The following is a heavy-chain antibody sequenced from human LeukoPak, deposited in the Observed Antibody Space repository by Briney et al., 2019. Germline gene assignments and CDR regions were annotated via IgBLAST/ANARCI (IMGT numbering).Heavy chain of an antibody. CDR1: GYTITGYY. CDR2: INPSSGGS. CDR3: ATITEDWENNY. V-gene: IGHV1-2*02. J-gene: IGHJ4*02. D-gene: IGHD3/OR15-3a*01. Sequence: ASVKVSCKASGYTITGYYIHWVRQAPGQGPEWMGWINPSSGGSTYAQKFQGRVTMTRDTSINTAYMELSSLRSDDTAVYYRATITEDWENNYWGQGTLVTVSS.